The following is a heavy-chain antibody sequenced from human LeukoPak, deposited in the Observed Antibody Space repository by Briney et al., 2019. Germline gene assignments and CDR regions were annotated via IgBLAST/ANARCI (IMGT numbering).Heavy chain of an antibody. Sequence: ASVKVSCKASRGTFSSYAISWVRQAPGQGLEWMGGIIPIFGTANYAQKFQGRVTITTDESTSTAYMELSSLRSEDTAVYYCARDSGQPYTTTGYFDYWGQGTLVTVSS. V-gene: IGHV1-69*05. CDR2: IIPIFGTA. CDR3: ARDSGQPYTTTGYFDY. J-gene: IGHJ4*02. D-gene: IGHD3-10*01. CDR1: RGTFSSYA.